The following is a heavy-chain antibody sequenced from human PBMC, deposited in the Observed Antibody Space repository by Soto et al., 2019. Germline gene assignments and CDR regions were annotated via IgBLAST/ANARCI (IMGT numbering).Heavy chain of an antibody. CDR3: ARDRYYYDSSGYSPPDI. CDR2: INHSGGST. V-gene: IGHV1-46*01. D-gene: IGHD3-22*01. CDR1: GYTFTSYY. J-gene: IGHJ3*02. Sequence: ASVRVSCKASGYTFTSYYMHWVRPAAGQGLEWMGIINHSGGSTSYAQKFQGRVTMTRDTSTSTVYMELSSLRSEDTAVYYCARDRYYYDSSGYSPPDIWGQGTMVTVSS.